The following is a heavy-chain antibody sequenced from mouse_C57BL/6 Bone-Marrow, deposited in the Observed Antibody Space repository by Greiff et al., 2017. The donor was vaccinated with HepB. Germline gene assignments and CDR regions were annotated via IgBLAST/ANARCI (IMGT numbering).Heavy chain of an antibody. CDR2: IYPRSGNT. D-gene: IGHD5-5*01. CDR1: GYTFTSYG. CDR3: AREETYLPDYGAGY. J-gene: IGHJ2*01. V-gene: IGHV1-81*01. Sequence: QVQLKESGAELARPGASVKLSCKASGYTFTSYGISWVKQRTGQGLEWIGEIYPRSGNTYYNEKFKGKATLTADKSSSTAYMELRSLTSEDSAVYFCAREETYLPDYGAGYWGQGTTLTVSS.